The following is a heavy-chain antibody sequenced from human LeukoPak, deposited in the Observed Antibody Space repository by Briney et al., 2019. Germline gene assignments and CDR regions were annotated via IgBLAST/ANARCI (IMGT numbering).Heavy chain of an antibody. CDR3: AKNPYEYYFDY. V-gene: IGHV1-2*02. J-gene: IGHJ4*02. CDR1: GYTLTDYY. CDR2: INPNSGDT. Sequence: ASARVSCKASGYTLTDYYIHWLRQAPGQGLEWMGWINPNSGDTNYAQKFQGRVTTTRDTSISTAYMELSRLTSDDTAVYYCAKNPYEYYFDYWGQGTLVTVSS. D-gene: IGHD5-12*01.